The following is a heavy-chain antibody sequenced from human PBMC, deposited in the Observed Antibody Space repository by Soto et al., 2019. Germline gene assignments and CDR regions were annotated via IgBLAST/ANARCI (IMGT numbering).Heavy chain of an antibody. CDR3: ARYYDFWSGSDAFDI. V-gene: IGHV4-59*08. Sequence: SETLSLTCTVSGGSISSYYWSWIRQPPGKGLEWIGYIYYSGSTNYNPSLKSRVTISVDTSKNQFSLKLSSVTAADTAVYYCARYYDFWSGSDAFDIWGQGTMVTVSS. CDR1: GGSISSYY. D-gene: IGHD3-3*01. CDR2: IYYSGST. J-gene: IGHJ3*02.